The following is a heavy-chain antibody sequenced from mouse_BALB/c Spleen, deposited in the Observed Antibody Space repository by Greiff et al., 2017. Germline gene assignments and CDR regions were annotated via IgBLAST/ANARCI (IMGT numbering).Heavy chain of an antibody. Sequence: EVKLMESGGGLVKPGGSLKLSCAASGFTFSSYAMSWVRQTPEKRLEWVASISSGGSTYYPDSVKGRFTISRDNARNILYLQMSSLRSEDTAMYYCASLLRLGYFDVWGAGTTVTVSS. CDR2: ISSGGST. CDR1: GFTFSSYA. CDR3: ASLLRLGYFDV. D-gene: IGHD1-2*01. V-gene: IGHV5-6-5*01. J-gene: IGHJ1*01.